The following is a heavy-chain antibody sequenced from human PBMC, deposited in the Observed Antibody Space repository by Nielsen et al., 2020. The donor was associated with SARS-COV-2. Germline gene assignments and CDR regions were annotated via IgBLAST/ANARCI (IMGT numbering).Heavy chain of an antibody. CDR2: INPNSGGT. Sequence: ASVKVSCKASGYMFTAYHVHWVRQAPGQGLEWMGRINPNSGGTDYAQKFQGRVTMTRDTSISTAYMELSRLRSDDTAIYYCARSLGTSDYWGQGTVVTVSS. V-gene: IGHV1-2*06. J-gene: IGHJ4*02. CDR1: GYMFTAYH. CDR3: ARSLGTSDY.